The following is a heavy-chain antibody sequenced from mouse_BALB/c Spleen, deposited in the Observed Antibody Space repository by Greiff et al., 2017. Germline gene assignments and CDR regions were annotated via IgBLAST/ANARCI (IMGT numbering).Heavy chain of an antibody. CDR3: ARLIALDY. V-gene: IGHV1-31*01. Sequence: VQLKQSGPELVKPGASVKISCKASGYSFTGYYMHWVKQSHVKSLEWIERINPYNGATSYNQNFKDKASLTVDKSSSTAYMELHSLTSEDSAVYYCARLIALDYWGQGTTLTVSS. J-gene: IGHJ2*01. CDR2: INPYNGAT. D-gene: IGHD2-4*01. CDR1: GYSFTGYY.